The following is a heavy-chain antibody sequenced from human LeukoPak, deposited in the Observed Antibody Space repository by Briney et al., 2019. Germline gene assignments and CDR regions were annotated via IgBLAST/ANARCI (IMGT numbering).Heavy chain of an antibody. V-gene: IGHV1-8*01. CDR2: MNPNSGNT. CDR1: GYTFTSYV. J-gene: IGHJ4*02. D-gene: IGHD3-10*01. CDR3: ARGPLCRSSGRAMPVGY. Sequence: ASVNVSCKASGYTFTSYVINWVRQATGQGLEWMGWMNPNSGNTGYAQKFQGRVTMTRNTSIGTAYMELSSLRSEDTAGYYCARGPLCRSSGRAMPVGYWGQGTLVTVSS.